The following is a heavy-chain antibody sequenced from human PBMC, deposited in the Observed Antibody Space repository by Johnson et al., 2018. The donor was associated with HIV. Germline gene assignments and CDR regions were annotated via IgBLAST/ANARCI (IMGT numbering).Heavy chain of an antibody. CDR2: ISYDGSNK. CDR1: GFTFSSYA. J-gene: IGHJ3*02. CDR3: ARDKGTNFSGWYRESDAFDI. D-gene: IGHD6-19*01. Sequence: VQLVESGGGVVQPGRSLRLSCAASGFTFSSYAMHWVRQAPGKGPEWVAVISYDGSNKYQADSVKGRFTISRDNSKNTLYLQMNGLRAEDTAVYYCARDKGTNFSGWYRESDAFDIWGQGTMVTVSS. V-gene: IGHV3-30*04.